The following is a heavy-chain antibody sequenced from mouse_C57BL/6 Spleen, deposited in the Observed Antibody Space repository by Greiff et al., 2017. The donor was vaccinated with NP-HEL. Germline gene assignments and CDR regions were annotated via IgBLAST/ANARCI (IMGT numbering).Heavy chain of an antibody. Sequence: QVQLQQPGAELVKPGASVQMSCKASGYTFTSYWITWVKQRPGQGLEWIGDIYPGSGSTNYNEKFKSKATLTVDTSSSTAYMQLSSLTSEDSAVYYCARYDDEDDVGYFDYWGQGTTLTVSS. CDR3: ARYDDEDDVGYFDY. CDR1: GYTFTSYW. CDR2: IYPGSGST. V-gene: IGHV1-55*01. D-gene: IGHD2-12*01. J-gene: IGHJ2*01.